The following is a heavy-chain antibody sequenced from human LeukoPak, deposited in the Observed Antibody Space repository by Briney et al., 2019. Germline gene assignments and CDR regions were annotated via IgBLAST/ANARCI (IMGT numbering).Heavy chain of an antibody. J-gene: IGHJ6*03. D-gene: IGHD3-3*01. CDR1: GGSISSYY. V-gene: IGHV4-59*01. CDR3: ARGGRESGHSLEWLLSGSDYYYMDV. CDR2: IYYSGGT. Sequence: SETLSLTCTVSGGSISSYYWSWTRQPPGKGLEWIGYIYYSGGTNYNPSLKSRVTISVDTSKNQFSLKLSSVTAADTAVYYCARGGRESGHSLEWLLSGSDYYYMDVWGKGTTVTVSS.